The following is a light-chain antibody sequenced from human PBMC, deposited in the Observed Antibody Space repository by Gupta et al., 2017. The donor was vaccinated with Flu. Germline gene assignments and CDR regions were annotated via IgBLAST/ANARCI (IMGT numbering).Light chain of an antibody. CDR1: SSDVGGYNY. J-gene: IGLJ1*01. V-gene: IGLV2-14*01. Sequence: QSALTPPAPISGSPGPSITISYTGTSSDVGGYNYVSWYHQNPGKAPKLMISEVSKRPSGVSNRFSGSKSGNTASLTISGLQAEDEADYYCSSYTSSSTLVFGTGTKVTVL. CDR3: SSYTSSSTLV. CDR2: EVS.